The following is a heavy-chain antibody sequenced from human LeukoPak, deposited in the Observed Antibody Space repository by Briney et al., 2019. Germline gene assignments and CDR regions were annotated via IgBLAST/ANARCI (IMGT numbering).Heavy chain of an antibody. Sequence: GGSLRLSCAASGFTLSSFTMNWVRQAPGKGLEWFSYISGDGNAKHYTDSVKGRFTISRDNAKNALYLQMNSLRAEDTAVYFCARDYVYAFDYWGQGTLVTVSS. V-gene: IGHV3-48*01. CDR1: GFTLSSFT. J-gene: IGHJ4*02. D-gene: IGHD2/OR15-2a*01. CDR2: ISGDGNAK. CDR3: ARDYVYAFDY.